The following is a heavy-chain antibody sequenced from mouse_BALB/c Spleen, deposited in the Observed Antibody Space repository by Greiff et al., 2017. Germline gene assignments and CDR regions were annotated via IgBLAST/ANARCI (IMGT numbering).Heavy chain of an antibody. Sequence: EVQLQESGPGLVKPSQSLSLTCTVTGYSITSDYAWNWTRQFPGNKLEWMGYISYSGSTSYNPSLKSRISITRDTSKNQFFLQLNSVTTEDTATYYCERGWYGSSPFYAMDYWGQGTSVTVSS. CDR3: ERGWYGSSPFYAMDY. CDR1: GYSITSDYA. CDR2: ISYSGST. D-gene: IGHD1-1*01. J-gene: IGHJ4*01. V-gene: IGHV3-2*02.